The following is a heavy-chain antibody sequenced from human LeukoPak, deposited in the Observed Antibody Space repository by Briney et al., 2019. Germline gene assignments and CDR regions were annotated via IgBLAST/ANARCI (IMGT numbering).Heavy chain of an antibody. D-gene: IGHD5-18*01. CDR1: GGSLSSYY. CDR3: ARGQKYRNGYTVTELGSGYFAY. CDR2: IYYSGRT. V-gene: IGHV4-59*01. J-gene: IGHJ4*02. Sequence: SETLSLTCSVSGGSLSSYYWNWIRQTPGKGLEWIGDIYYSGRTNYNPSLKSRVTISVDTSKKQFSLTLSSVTTADTAVYYCARGQKYRNGYTVTELGSGYFAYWGQGTLVTVSS.